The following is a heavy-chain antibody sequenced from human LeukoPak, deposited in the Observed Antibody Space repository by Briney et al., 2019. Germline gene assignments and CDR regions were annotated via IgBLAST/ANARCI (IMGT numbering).Heavy chain of an antibody. Sequence: GGSLRLSCTASGFTFSDYYMSWIRQAPGEGLEWLSFISQSGADIHYADSVRGRFTISRDNAQNSLYLQMNSLRAEDTAVYYCARDIRAVGVTLYFDYWGQGALVTVSS. J-gene: IGHJ4*02. CDR1: GFTFSDYY. CDR3: ARDIRAVGVTLYFDY. D-gene: IGHD1-26*01. V-gene: IGHV3-11*01. CDR2: ISQSGADI.